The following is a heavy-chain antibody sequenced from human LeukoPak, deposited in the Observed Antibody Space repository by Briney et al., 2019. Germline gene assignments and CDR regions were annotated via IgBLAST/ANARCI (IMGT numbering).Heavy chain of an antibody. CDR3: ASSLGMEMATPFDY. V-gene: IGHV1-69*01. CDR1: GGTFISYA. D-gene: IGHD5-24*01. CDR2: IIPIFGTA. Sequence: SVKVSCKASGGTFISYAISWVRQAPGQGLEWMGGIIPIFGTANYAQKFQGRVTITADESTSTAYVELSSLRSEDTAVYYCASSLGMEMATPFDYWGQGTLVTVSS. J-gene: IGHJ4*02.